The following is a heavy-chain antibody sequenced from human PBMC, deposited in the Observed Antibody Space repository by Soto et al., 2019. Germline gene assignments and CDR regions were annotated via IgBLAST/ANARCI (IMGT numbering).Heavy chain of an antibody. D-gene: IGHD3-3*01. CDR1: GYQFAIHW. Sequence: GESLKISCKTSGYQFAIHWIAWVRQMPGKGLEWMGAIYPDDSDTRYSPSFQGQVTISVDKSRDTAYLQWGSLKASDTAVYYCTRPEGRYFYDARGYYSHWGQGTLVTVSS. V-gene: IGHV5-51*01. CDR3: TRPEGRYFYDARGYYSH. CDR2: IYPDDSDT. J-gene: IGHJ4*02.